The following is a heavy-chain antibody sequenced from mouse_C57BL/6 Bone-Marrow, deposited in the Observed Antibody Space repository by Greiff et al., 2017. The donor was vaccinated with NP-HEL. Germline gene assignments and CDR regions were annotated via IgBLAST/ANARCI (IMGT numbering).Heavy chain of an antibody. CDR2: IYPGDGDT. CDR3: ARFMDYGSSYDYYAMDY. V-gene: IGHV1-80*01. D-gene: IGHD1-1*01. J-gene: IGHJ4*01. Sequence: LQESGAELVKPGASVKISCKASGYAFSSYWMNWVKQRPGKGLEWIGQIYPGDGDTNYNGKFKGKATLTADKSSSTAYMQLSSLTSEDSAVYFCARFMDYGSSYDYYAMDYWGQGTSVTVSS. CDR1: GYAFSSYW.